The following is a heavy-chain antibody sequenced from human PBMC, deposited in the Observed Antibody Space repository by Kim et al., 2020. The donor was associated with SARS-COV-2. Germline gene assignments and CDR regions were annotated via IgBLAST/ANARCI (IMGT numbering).Heavy chain of an antibody. J-gene: IGHJ6*02. Sequence: YADSVKGRFTISRDNSKSTLYLQMNSLRAEDTAVYFCAKRSGHYYYGMDVWGQGTTVTVSS. CDR3: AKRSGHYYYGMDV. V-gene: IGHV3-23*01. D-gene: IGHD3-10*01.